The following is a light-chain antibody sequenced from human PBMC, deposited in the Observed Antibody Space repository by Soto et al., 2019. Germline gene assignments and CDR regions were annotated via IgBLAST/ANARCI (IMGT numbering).Light chain of an antibody. J-gene: IGKJ4*01. CDR2: DAS. CDR3: QQYHSLPLT. V-gene: IGKV1-33*01. Sequence: DIQMTQPPSCLCASVGDRVTIACRASQDISFFLTWYQQKPGKPPELLIYDASNLERGVSSRFSGSGSGTAFTFTISRLQPQDVATYYRQQYHSLPLTFGAGTKV. CDR1: QDISFF.